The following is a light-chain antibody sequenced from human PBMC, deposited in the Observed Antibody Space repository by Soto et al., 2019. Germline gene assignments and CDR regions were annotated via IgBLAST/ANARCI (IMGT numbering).Light chain of an antibody. CDR1: QSVGYF. J-gene: IGKJ4*01. CDR3: QQRSNWPPSLS. Sequence: EIVLTQSPATLSLSPGERATLSCRASQSVGYFLAWYQQKPGQAPRLLIYDASNRATGVPARFTGSGSGTDFTLTFSSLEPEDFAVYYCQQRSNWPPSLSFGGGTRVEI. V-gene: IGKV3-11*01. CDR2: DAS.